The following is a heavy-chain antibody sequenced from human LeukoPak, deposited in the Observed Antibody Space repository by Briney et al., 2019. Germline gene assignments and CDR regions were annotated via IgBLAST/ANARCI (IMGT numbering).Heavy chain of an antibody. CDR3: ARDQWELSRVFDF. D-gene: IGHD1-26*01. J-gene: IGHJ4*02. CDR1: GFTFSSYE. Sequence: PGGSLRLSCAASGFTFSSYEMNWVRQAPGKWLEWVSYISSSGSIIYYADSVKGRFTVSRDNAKNSLYLQMNSLRADDTAVYYCARDQWELSRVFDFWGQGTLVTVSS. CDR2: ISSSGSII. V-gene: IGHV3-48*03.